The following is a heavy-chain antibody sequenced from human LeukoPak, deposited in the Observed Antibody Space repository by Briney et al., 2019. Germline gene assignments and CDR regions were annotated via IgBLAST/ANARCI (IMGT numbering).Heavy chain of an antibody. CDR2: FYYTENP. V-gene: IGHV4-39*01. J-gene: IGHJ4*02. Sequence: NPSETLSLTCTVSGDSISSRNYYCGWIRQPPGKGLEWIGSFYYTENPEYNPSLKSRVTISADTSKNQLSLKLSSVTAADTAVYYWARLERAHCNSPTCYVHWGQGTLVTVSS. D-gene: IGHD2-2*01. CDR3: ARLERAHCNSPTCYVH. CDR1: GDSISSRNYY.